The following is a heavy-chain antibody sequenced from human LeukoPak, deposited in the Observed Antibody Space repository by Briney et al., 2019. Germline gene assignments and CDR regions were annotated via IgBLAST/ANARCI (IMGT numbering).Heavy chain of an antibody. CDR1: GFTFSSYA. CDR3: ARVTSRSGYYFDY. J-gene: IGHJ4*02. CDR2: ISGSGGST. Sequence: PGGSLRLSCAASGFTFSSYAMSWVRQAPGKGLEWVSAISGSGGSTYYADSVKGRFTISRDTSKETVYLQMDSLRAEDTAVYYCARVTSRSGYYFDYWGQGSLVTVSS. V-gene: IGHV3-23*01. D-gene: IGHD1-14*01.